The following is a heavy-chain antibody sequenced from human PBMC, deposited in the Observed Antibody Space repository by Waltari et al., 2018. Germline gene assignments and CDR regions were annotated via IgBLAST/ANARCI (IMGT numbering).Heavy chain of an antibody. D-gene: IGHD2-2*01. CDR3: ARVEGYASGSPRFDY. Sequence: QVRLQQWGAGLLKPSETLSLTCAVYGGSFSGYYWTWIRQSSGKGLEWIGEINHSVTTTYKPSLKSRVTISVDTSKNQFSLKLTSVTAADTAVYYCARVEGYASGSPRFDYWGQGTLVTVSS. CDR1: GGSFSGYY. V-gene: IGHV4-34*01. CDR2: INHSVTT. J-gene: IGHJ4*02.